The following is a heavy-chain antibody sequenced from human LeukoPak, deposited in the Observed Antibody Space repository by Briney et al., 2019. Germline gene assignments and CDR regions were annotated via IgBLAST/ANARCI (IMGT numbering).Heavy chain of an antibody. CDR1: GFTFSSYW. D-gene: IGHD3-10*01. J-gene: IGHJ3*02. CDR2: ISSSSSTI. V-gene: IGHV3-48*02. CDR3: ARDASDYYGSGDFDI. Sequence: PGGSLRLSCAASGFTFSSYWMNWVRQAPGKGLEWVSYISSSSSTIYYADSVKGRFTISRDNAKNSLYLQMNSLRDEDTAVYYCARDASDYYGSGDFDIWGQGTMVTVSS.